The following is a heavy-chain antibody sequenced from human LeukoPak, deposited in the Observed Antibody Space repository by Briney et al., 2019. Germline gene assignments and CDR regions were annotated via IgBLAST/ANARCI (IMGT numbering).Heavy chain of an antibody. CDR3: ARRGSGSYGQFDY. V-gene: IGHV5-51*01. Sequence: GESLKISCKGSGYTFTNYWIGWVRQMPGKGLEWMGIIYPADSKTRYSPSFQGQVTISADKSMTTAYVQWSSLKASDTAIYYCARRGSGSYGQFDYWGQGTLVTVSS. D-gene: IGHD1-26*01. CDR2: IYPADSKT. J-gene: IGHJ4*02. CDR1: GYTFTNYW.